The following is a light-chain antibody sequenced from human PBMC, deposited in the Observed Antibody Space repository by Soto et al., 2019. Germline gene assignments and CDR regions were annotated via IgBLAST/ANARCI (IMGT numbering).Light chain of an antibody. CDR3: SLYTSRSTVI. J-gene: IGLJ2*01. CDR1: NNDVGGFNF. V-gene: IGLV2-14*03. Sequence: QSALTQPASVSGSPGQSITISCTGTNNDVGGFNFVSWYQQHPGKVPKLMIYDVDDRPSGVSNRFSGSRSGNTASLTISGLQAEDEADYYCSLYTSRSTVIFGGGTKVTVL. CDR2: DVD.